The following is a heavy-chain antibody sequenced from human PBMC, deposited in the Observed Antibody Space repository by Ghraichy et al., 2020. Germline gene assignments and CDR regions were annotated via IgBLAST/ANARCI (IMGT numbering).Heavy chain of an antibody. J-gene: IGHJ4*02. D-gene: IGHD6-19*01. CDR2: ISTGSDYI. V-gene: IGHV3-21*01. CDR3: ARERGVAVAGTDY. CDR1: GFTVRSYS. Sequence: GGSLRLSDAGAGFTVRSYSINWVHQAPGKGLEWVSFISTGSDYIYYADSMKGRFTIFRDNTKNSLYLQMNSLRVEDTAVYYCARERGVAVAGTDYWGQGTLVTVSS.